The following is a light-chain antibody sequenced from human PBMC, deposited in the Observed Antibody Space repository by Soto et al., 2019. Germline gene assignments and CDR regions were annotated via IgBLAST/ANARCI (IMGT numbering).Light chain of an antibody. J-gene: IGKJ1*01. V-gene: IGKV1-5*01. Sequence: DIQMTQSPSTLSPSVGDRVTITCRASQSLTSWLAWYQQKPGKAPQLLIYDASSLESGVPSRFSGSESGTEFTLTITSLQPDDSATYYCQEYTDNSGTFGQGTKVDI. CDR1: QSLTSW. CDR2: DAS. CDR3: QEYTDNSGT.